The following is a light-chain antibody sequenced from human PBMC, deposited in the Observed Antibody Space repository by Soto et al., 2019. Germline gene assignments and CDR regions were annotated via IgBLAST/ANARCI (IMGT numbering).Light chain of an antibody. CDR3: QKFNAVPT. Sequence: DIQMTQSPSSLSASVGDRVTITCRASQAINNYLAWYQQKPGKVPTLLISAASTLQSGVPSRFSGSGSGTDFTLTISSLQPEDVATYSCQKFNAVPTFGGGTKVEI. V-gene: IGKV1-27*01. CDR2: AAS. J-gene: IGKJ4*01. CDR1: QAINNY.